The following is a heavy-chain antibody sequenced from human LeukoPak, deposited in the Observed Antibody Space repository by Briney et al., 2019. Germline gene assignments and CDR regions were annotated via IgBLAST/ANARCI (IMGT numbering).Heavy chain of an antibody. V-gene: IGHV4-39*07. CDR1: GGSISSSSYY. Sequence: PSETLSLTCTVSGGSISSSSYYWGWIRQPPGKGLEWIGSIYYSGSTYYNPSLKSRVTISVDTSKNQFSLKLSSVTAEDTAVYYCARSPVAGPPNYFDYLGQGTLVTVSS. CDR3: ARSPVAGPPNYFDY. D-gene: IGHD6-19*01. CDR2: IYYSGST. J-gene: IGHJ4*02.